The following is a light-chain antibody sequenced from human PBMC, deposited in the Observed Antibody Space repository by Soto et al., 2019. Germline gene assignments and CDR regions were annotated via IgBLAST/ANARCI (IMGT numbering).Light chain of an antibody. CDR1: QSISGG. Sequence: DIQMTQSPSTLSASLGDRVTITCRASQSISGGLAWYQQKPGKAPKVLIYDASSLQSGVPSRFSGSGSGTEFTLTISSLQPEDFAIYYCQQYNSYSTVGQGNKGDI. J-gene: IGKJ1*01. V-gene: IGKV1-5*01. CDR3: QQYNSYST. CDR2: DAS.